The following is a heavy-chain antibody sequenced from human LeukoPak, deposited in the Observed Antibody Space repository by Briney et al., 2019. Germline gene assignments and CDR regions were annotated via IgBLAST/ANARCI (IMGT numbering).Heavy chain of an antibody. Sequence: PSETLSLTCTVSGGSISSGGYYWSWIRQHPGKGLEWIGYIYYSGSTYYNPSLKSRVTISVDTSKNQFSLKPSSVTAADTAVYYCARDADYDILTGPGFGSVGFDPWGQGTLVTVSS. CDR1: GGSISSGGYY. CDR2: IYYSGST. D-gene: IGHD3-9*01. CDR3: ARDADYDILTGPGFGSVGFDP. J-gene: IGHJ5*02. V-gene: IGHV4-31*03.